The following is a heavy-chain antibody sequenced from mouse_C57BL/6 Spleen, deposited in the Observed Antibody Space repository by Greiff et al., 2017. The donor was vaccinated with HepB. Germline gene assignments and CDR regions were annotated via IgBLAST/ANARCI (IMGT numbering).Heavy chain of an antibody. V-gene: IGHV1-18*01. D-gene: IGHD1-1*01. CDR1: GYTFTDYN. J-gene: IGHJ2*01. CDR3: ARSQYYYGSRKYYFDY. CDR2: INPNNGGT. Sequence: EVQLQQSGPELVKPGASVKIPCKASGYTFTDYNMDWVKQSHGKSLEWIGDINPNNGGTIYNQKFKGKATLTVDKSSSTAYMELRSLTSEETAVYYCARSQYYYGSRKYYFDYWGQGTTLTVSS.